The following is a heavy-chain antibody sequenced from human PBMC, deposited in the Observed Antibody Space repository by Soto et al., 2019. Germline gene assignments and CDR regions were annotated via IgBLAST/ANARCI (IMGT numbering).Heavy chain of an antibody. D-gene: IGHD4-17*01. CDR2: VYYRGRS. Sequence: SETLSLTCAVSGGSVTNSSYYWGWIRQSPGKGLEWIGSVYYRGRSYSKSSVKSRVTISVDTSKNRFSLSLNSVTASDTAVYFCVSQRTTVPTQAYFDYWGPGALVTVSS. CDR1: GGSVTNSSYY. V-gene: IGHV4-39*01. J-gene: IGHJ4*02. CDR3: VSQRTTVPTQAYFDY.